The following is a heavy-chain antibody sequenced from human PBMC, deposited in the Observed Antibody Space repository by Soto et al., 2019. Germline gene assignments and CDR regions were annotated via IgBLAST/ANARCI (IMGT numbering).Heavy chain of an antibody. J-gene: IGHJ5*02. CDR2: IYNSGST. D-gene: IGHD3-3*01. CDR3: ARCVTVFGLVSRFWFDP. CDR1: GGSISSGGYS. V-gene: IGHV4-31*03. Sequence: PSETLSLTCTVSGGSISSGGYSWSWIRQYPGKSLEWIGHIYNSGSTYYNPSLKSRVMISIDTSRNQFSLRLISLTAADRAVYFCARCVTVFGLVSRFWFDPWGQGTVVTVSS.